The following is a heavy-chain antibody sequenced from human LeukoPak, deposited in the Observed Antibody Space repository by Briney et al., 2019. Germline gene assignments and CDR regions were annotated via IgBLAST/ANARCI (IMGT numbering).Heavy chain of an antibody. CDR2: ISYSGHTI. J-gene: IGHJ3*02. Sequence: GGSLRLSCAASGFTFSDHYMSWIRQAPGKGLEWVSYISYSGHTIYYADSVKGRFTISRDNAKNSLYLQMNSLRAEDTAVYYCAIEAIELGATAFHMWGQGTMVSVSS. V-gene: IGHV3-11*01. CDR3: AIEAIELGATAFHM. CDR1: GFTFSDHY. D-gene: IGHD1-26*01.